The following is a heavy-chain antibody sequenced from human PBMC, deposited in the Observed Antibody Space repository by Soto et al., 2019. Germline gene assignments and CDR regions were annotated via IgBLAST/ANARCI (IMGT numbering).Heavy chain of an antibody. J-gene: IGHJ4*02. CDR1: GGSISSSSYY. CDR3: TRHRLRGVSVGEFDS. Sequence: SETLSLTCTVSGGSISSSSYYWGWIRQPPGKGLEWIGSIYYSGSTYYNPSLKSRVTISVDTSKNQFSLKLSSVTAADTAVYYCTRHRLRGVSVGEFDSWGQGALVTSPQ. V-gene: IGHV4-39*01. D-gene: IGHD3-10*01. CDR2: IYYSGST.